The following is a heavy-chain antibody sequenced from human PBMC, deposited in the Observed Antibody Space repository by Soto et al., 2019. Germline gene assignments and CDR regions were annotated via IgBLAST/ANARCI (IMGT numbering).Heavy chain of an antibody. V-gene: IGHV1-18*01. CDR3: AKGVYDYTF. D-gene: IGHD4-4*01. CDR1: GYTFSTHG. J-gene: IGHJ4*02. CDR2: ISAFNGNS. Sequence: QIQLVQSGAEVKRPGASVKVSCKASGYTFSTHGITWVRQAPGQGLEWMGWISAFNGNSKYAQKFQGRVTMTTDTSTATAYMELRSLRFDDTAVYYCAKGVYDYTFWVQGTLVTVSS.